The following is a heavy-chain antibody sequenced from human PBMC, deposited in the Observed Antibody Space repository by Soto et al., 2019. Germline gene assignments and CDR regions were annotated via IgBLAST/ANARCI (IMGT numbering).Heavy chain of an antibody. D-gene: IGHD6-19*01. CDR1: GFTFSSYA. V-gene: IGHV3-23*01. Sequence: EVQVLESGGGLAQPGGSLRLSCAASGFTFSSYAMSWVRQAPGKGLEWVSSISGGGGSTYYADSVKGRFTISRDNSKNTLYVQMEGLRAGDTAVYYCAKALAVAGFDSWGQGTLVTVSS. J-gene: IGHJ4*02. CDR3: AKALAVAGFDS. CDR2: ISGGGGST.